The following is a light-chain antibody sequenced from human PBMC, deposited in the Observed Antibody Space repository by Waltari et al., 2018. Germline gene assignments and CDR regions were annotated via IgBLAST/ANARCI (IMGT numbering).Light chain of an antibody. V-gene: IGKV1-12*01. CDR2: GAS. CDR3: QQANDLPPT. Sequence: DVQMTQSPSSVSAPVGDSVIITCRAILGIASWLAWYQQKPGKALQLLIYGASTLQSGVPSRFRGRGSGTEFTLTINGLQPEDFATYFCQQANDLPPTFGQGTRVEI. J-gene: IGKJ1*01. CDR1: LGIASW.